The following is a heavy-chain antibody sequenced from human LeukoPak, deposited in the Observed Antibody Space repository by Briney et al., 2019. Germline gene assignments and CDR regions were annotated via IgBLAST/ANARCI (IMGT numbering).Heavy chain of an antibody. D-gene: IGHD4-23*01. J-gene: IGHJ4*02. CDR2: INHSGST. V-gene: IGHV4-34*01. CDR3: ARNGGNSDFDY. CDR1: GGSFSGYY. Sequence: SETLSLTCAVYGGSFSGYYWSWIRQPPGKGLEWIGEINHSGSTNYNPSLKSRVTISVDTSKNQFSLKLSSVTAADTAVYYCARNGGNSDFDYWGQGTLVTVSS.